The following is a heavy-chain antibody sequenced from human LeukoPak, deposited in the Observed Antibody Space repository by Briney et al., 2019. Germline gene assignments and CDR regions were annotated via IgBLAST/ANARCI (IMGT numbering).Heavy chain of an antibody. J-gene: IGHJ4*02. CDR3: ARRVTTGNYYYFDY. V-gene: IGHV5-51*01. Sequence: GESLKISWKGSGYSFTSHWIGWVRQMPGKGLEWIVILYPGDSDLRYNPSFEGQVTISADTSISTAYLQWSGLKASDTAMYYCARRVTTGNYYYFDYWGQGTLVTVSS. CDR2: LYPGDSDL. D-gene: IGHD1-26*01. CDR1: GYSFTSHW.